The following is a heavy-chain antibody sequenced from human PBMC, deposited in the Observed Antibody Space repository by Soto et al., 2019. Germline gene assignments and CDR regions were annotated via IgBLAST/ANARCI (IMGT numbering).Heavy chain of an antibody. D-gene: IGHD1-26*01. V-gene: IGHV3-13*05. Sequence: GGSLSLSCAASGFTFSSYDMHWVRQATGKGLEWVSAIGTAGDPYYPGSVKGRFTISRENAKNSLYLQMNSLRAGDTAVYYCERSKVGYAFDIWGQGTMVTVSS. J-gene: IGHJ3*02. CDR2: IGTAGDP. CDR3: ERSKVGYAFDI. CDR1: GFTFSSYD.